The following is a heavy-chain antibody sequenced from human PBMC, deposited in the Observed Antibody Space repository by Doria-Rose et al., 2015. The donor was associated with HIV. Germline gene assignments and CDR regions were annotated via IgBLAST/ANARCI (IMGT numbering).Heavy chain of an antibody. D-gene: IGHD6-13*01. CDR1: GVSLSSPGMG. J-gene: IGHJ4*02. CDR3: ARIKSSRWYHKYYFDF. Sequence: ESGPVLVKPTETLTLTCTVSGVSLSSPGMGVSWIRQPPGKALEWLANIFSDDERSYKTSLKSSLTISRGTSKRQVVLTMTDTDPVDTATYYCARIKSSRWYHKYYFDFWGQGTLVIVSA. CDR2: IFSDDER. V-gene: IGHV2-26*01.